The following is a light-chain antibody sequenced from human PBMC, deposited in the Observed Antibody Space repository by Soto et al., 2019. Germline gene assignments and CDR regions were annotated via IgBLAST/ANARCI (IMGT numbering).Light chain of an antibody. CDR3: SSYSSSIYVI. CDR2: DVS. CDR1: SSDVGGYNY. Sequence: QSALTQVASVSGFPGQSISISCTGTSSDVGGYNYVSWYQLHPGRAPKLIIFDVSNRPSGVSNRFSGSKSGNTASLTISGLQADDEADYYCSSYSSSIYVIFGGGAQLTVL. V-gene: IGLV2-14*03. J-gene: IGLJ2*01.